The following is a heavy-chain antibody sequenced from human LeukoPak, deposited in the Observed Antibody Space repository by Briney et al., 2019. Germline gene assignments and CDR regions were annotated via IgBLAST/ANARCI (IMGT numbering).Heavy chain of an antibody. CDR2: ISSSGVTT. Sequence: WGSLRLSCAASGFTFSSYAMSWVRQAPGKGLEWLSYISSSGVTTYYADAVKGRFTTSRDNANKSFYLHMSSLRAEDTAVYYCARANNWNYPYYFDSWGQGTLVIVSS. D-gene: IGHD1-7*01. CDR3: ARANNWNYPYYFDS. CDR1: GFTFSSYA. J-gene: IGHJ4*02. V-gene: IGHV3-48*03.